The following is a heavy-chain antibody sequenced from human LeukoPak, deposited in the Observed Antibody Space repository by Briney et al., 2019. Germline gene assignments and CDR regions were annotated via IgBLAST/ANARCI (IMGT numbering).Heavy chain of an antibody. CDR2: ISYDGSNK. Sequence: GGSLRLSRAASGFTFSSYAMHWVRQAPGKGLEWVAVISYDGSNKYYADSVKGRFTISRDNSKNTLYLQMNSLRAEDTAVYYCAREGSGYYLYPDYWGQGTLVTVSS. CDR1: GFTFSSYA. D-gene: IGHD3-22*01. J-gene: IGHJ4*02. V-gene: IGHV3-30*04. CDR3: AREGSGYYLYPDY.